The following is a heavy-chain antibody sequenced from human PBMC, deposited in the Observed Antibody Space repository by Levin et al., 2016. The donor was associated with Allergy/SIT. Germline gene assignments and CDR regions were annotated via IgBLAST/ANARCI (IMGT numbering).Heavy chain of an antibody. CDR3: ARDGTWGTWMDV. CDR2: TSYDSVKK. J-gene: IGHJ6*02. D-gene: IGHD2-15*01. V-gene: IGHV3-30-3*01. Sequence: GESLKISCAASGFTFSSSAIHWVRQAPGKGLEWVAVTSYDSVKKYYADSVKGRFTISRDNSKNTLYLQMNNLRPEDTAVYYCARDGTWGTWMDVWGQGTTVTVSS. CDR1: GFTFSSSA.